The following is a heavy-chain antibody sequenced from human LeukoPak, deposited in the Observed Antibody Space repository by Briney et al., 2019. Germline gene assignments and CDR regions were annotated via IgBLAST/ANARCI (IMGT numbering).Heavy chain of an antibody. CDR2: ISYDGSNK. J-gene: IGHJ3*02. D-gene: IGHD2-2*01. CDR1: GFTFSSYG. V-gene: IGHV3-30*03. CDR3: ASSKDIVVVPGKAMTRGYVGAFDI. Sequence: PGRSLRLSCAASGFTFSSYGMHWVRQAPGKGLEWVAVISYDGSNKYYADSVKGRFTISRDNAKNSLYLQMNSLRAEDTAVYYCASSKDIVVVPGKAMTRGYVGAFDIWGQGTMVTVSS.